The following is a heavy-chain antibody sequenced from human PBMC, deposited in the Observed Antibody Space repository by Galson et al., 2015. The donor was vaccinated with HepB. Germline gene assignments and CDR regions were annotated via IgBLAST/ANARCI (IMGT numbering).Heavy chain of an antibody. D-gene: IGHD2-21*02. CDR2: IIPILGIA. CDR3: ARGPQGASLGCGGDCYSGYAFDI. Sequence: SVKVSCKASGGTFSSYTISWVRQAPGQGLEWMGRIIPILGIANYAQKFQGRVTITADKSTSTAYMELSSLRSEDTAVYYCARGPQGASLGCGGDCYSGYAFDIWGQGTMVTVSS. CDR1: GGTFSSYT. V-gene: IGHV1-69*02. J-gene: IGHJ3*02.